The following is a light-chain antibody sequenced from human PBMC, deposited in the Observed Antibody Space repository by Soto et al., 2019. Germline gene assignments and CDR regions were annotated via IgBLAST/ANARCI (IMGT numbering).Light chain of an antibody. CDR3: QHYNTYPWT. J-gene: IGKJ1*01. V-gene: IGKV3-20*01. Sequence: EIVLTQSPGTLSLSPGERAILSCRASQSVSNNYLAWYRQKPGQAPSLLIYGASSRATGIPDRFSGSGSGTDFTLTISSLQPEDVATYYCQHYNTYPWTFGQGTKVDIK. CDR2: GAS. CDR1: QSVSNNY.